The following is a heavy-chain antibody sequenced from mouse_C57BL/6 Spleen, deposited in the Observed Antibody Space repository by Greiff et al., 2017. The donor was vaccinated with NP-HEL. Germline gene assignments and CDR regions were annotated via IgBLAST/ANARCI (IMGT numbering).Heavy chain of an antibody. CDR3: ARGGTGTGAWFAY. CDR2: INPNNGGT. J-gene: IGHJ3*01. D-gene: IGHD4-1*01. CDR1: GYTFTDYN. V-gene: IGHV1-22*01. Sequence: EVQLQESGPELVKPGASVKMSCKASGYTFTDYNMHWVKQSHGKSLEWIGYINPNNGGTSYNQKFKGKATLTVNKSSSTAYMELRSLTSEDSAVYYCARGGTGTGAWFAYWGQGTLVTVSA.